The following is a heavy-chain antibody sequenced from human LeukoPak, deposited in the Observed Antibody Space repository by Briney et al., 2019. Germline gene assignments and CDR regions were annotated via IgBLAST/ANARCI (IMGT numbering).Heavy chain of an antibody. CDR2: IYTIGST. Sequence: SETLSLTCTVSGGSISSGSYYWSWIRQPAGKGLEWIGHIYTIGSTNYNPSPKSRVTISVGTSKNQFSLKLSSVTAADTAVYYCARETADYMDVWGKGTTVTISS. J-gene: IGHJ6*03. V-gene: IGHV4-61*09. CDR1: GGSISSGSYY. CDR3: ARETADYMDV.